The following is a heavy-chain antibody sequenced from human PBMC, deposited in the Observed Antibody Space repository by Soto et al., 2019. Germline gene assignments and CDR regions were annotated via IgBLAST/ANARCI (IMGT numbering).Heavy chain of an antibody. D-gene: IGHD2-21*02. CDR2: VYYTGST. J-gene: IGHJ5*02. CDR1: GASIRSTDYY. CDR3: VRTARQGAVAPHWFDR. V-gene: IGHV4-30-4*01. Sequence: SETLSLTCTVSGASIRSTDYYWSWIRQAPGKGLEWIGYVYYTGSTYYNPSLMSRLTISVDTSKNQFSLKLTSVTAAEAAVYYCVRTARQGAVAPHWFDRWGQGTQVTVSS.